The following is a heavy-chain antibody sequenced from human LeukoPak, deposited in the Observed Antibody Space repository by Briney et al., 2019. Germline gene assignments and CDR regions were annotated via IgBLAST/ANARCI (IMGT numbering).Heavy chain of an antibody. V-gene: IGHV3-23*01. D-gene: IGHD2-15*01. CDR3: AREKEGSGYFDH. Sequence: PGGSLRLSCAASGFTFSNYAMSWVRQAPGKGLEWVSAISGSGGSTYYADSVKGRFTTSRDNSKNTLYLQTNSLSAEDTGVYYCAREKEGSGYFDHWGQGTLVTVSS. CDR2: ISGSGGST. J-gene: IGHJ4*02. CDR1: GFTFSNYA.